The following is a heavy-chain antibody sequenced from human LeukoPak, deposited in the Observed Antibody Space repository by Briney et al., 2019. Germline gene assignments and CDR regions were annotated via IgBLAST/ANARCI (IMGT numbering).Heavy chain of an antibody. CDR1: GYTFTSYA. CDR3: ARGGNSSSWGGSDY. CDR2: IIPIFGTA. Sequence: GASVKVSCKASGYTFTSYAMNWVRQAPGQGLEWMGGIIPIFGTANYAQKFQGRVTITADESTSTAYMELSSLRSEDTAVYYCARGGNSSSWGGSDYWGQGTLVTVSS. J-gene: IGHJ4*02. V-gene: IGHV1-69*13. D-gene: IGHD6-13*01.